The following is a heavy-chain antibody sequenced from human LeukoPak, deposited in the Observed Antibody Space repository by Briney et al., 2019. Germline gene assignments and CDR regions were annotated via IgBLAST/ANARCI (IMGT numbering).Heavy chain of an antibody. CDR3: ARDPRTYYYDSSGYYGDYFDY. Sequence: GGSLRLSCAASGFTFSSYSMNWVRQAPGKGLEWVSYISSSRSTIYYADSVKGRFTISRDNAKNSLYLQMNSLRAEDTAVYYCARDPRTYYYDSSGYYGDYFDYWGQGTLVTVSS. V-gene: IGHV3-48*01. D-gene: IGHD3-22*01. J-gene: IGHJ4*02. CDR1: GFTFSSYS. CDR2: ISSSRSTI.